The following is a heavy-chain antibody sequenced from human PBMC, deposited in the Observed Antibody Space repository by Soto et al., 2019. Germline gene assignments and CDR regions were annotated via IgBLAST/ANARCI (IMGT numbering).Heavy chain of an antibody. CDR3: AKDFYPVHFLGYYYMDV. CDR1: GFTFSSYA. Sequence: GGSLRLSCAASGFTFSSYAMSWVRQAPGKGLEWVSAISGSGGSTYYADSVKGRFTISRDNSKNTLYLQMNSLRAEDTAVYYCAKDFYPVHFLGYYYMDVWGKGTTVTVSS. V-gene: IGHV3-23*01. CDR2: ISGSGGST. D-gene: IGHD3-3*02. J-gene: IGHJ6*03.